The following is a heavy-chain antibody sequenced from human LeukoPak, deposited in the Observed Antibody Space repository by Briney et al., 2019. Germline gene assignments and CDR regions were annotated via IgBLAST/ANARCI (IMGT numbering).Heavy chain of an antibody. V-gene: IGHV1-24*01. D-gene: IGHD3-3*01. Sequence: EASVKVSCKVSGYTLTELSMHWVRQAPGKGLEWMGGFDPEDGETIYAQKFQGRVTMTEDTSTDTAYMELSSLRSEDTAVYYCATTVRMWGPEWLLPDAFDIWGQGTMVTVSS. CDR3: ATTVRMWGPEWLLPDAFDI. CDR1: GYTLTELS. J-gene: IGHJ3*02. CDR2: FDPEDGET.